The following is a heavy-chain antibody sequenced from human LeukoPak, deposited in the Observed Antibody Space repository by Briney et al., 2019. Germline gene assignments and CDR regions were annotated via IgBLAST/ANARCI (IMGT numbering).Heavy chain of an antibody. CDR1: GGSISSGGYY. J-gene: IGHJ3*02. D-gene: IGHD2-2*02. CDR3: ARAFCSSTSCYTDAFDI. Sequence: PSQTLSLTCTVSGGSISSGGYYWSWIRQPPGKGLEWIGYIYHSGSTYYNPSFKSRVTISVDRSKNQFSLKLSSVTAADTAVCYCARAFCSSTSCYTDAFDIWGQGTMVTVSS. V-gene: IGHV4-30-2*01. CDR2: IYHSGST.